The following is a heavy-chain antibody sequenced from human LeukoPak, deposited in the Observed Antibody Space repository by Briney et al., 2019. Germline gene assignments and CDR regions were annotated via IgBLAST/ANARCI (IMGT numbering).Heavy chain of an antibody. CDR3: AKDGTYYYDSSDYGPQNFDY. Sequence: GGSLRLSCAASGFTFSRYSMNWVRQAPGKGLEWVSAISGSGGSTYYADSVKGRFTISRDNSKNTLYLQMNSLRAEDTAVYYCAKDGTYYYDSSDYGPQNFDYWGQGTLVTVSS. CDR2: ISGSGGST. CDR1: GFTFSRYS. J-gene: IGHJ4*02. D-gene: IGHD3-22*01. V-gene: IGHV3-23*01.